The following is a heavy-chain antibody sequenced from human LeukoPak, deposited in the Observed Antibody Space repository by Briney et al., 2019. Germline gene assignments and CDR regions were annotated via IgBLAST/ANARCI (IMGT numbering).Heavy chain of an antibody. CDR1: GFTFSNYG. CDR3: AKIRYYDILTGYFPAGVYFDY. J-gene: IGHJ4*02. Sequence: GGSLRLSCAASGFTFSNYGMHWVREPPGKGLEWVAIISYDGSNQYYVDSVKGRFTISRDNSKNTLYLQMNSLRAEDTAVYYCAKIRYYDILTGYFPAGVYFDYWGQGTLVTASS. CDR2: ISYDGSNQ. V-gene: IGHV3-30*18. D-gene: IGHD3-9*01.